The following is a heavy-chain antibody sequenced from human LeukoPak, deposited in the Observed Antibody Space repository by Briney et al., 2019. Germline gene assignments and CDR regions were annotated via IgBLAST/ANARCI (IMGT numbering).Heavy chain of an antibody. Sequence: GGSLRLSCAASEFGLSNYWMTWIRQAPGKGLEWVANIRHDGSQIYYLDSVRGRFTISRDSAKNSLYLQMNSLSVEDTAVYYCASLVVTDDWAFDIWGQGTMVTVSS. D-gene: IGHD2-21*02. CDR1: EFGLSNYW. V-gene: IGHV3-7*01. J-gene: IGHJ3*02. CDR3: ASLVVTDDWAFDI. CDR2: IRHDGSQI.